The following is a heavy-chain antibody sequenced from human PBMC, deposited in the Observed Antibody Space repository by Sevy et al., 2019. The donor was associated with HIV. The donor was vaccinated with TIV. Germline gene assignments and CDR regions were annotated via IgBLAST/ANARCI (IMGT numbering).Heavy chain of an antibody. CDR1: GDTFSTHG. CDR2: IIPIFGTP. D-gene: IGHD7-27*01. CDR3: AREGGVATTGDHDAFDI. Sequence: ASVKVSCKASGDTFSTHGLSWVRQAPGQGLEWMGGIIPIFGTPNYAQKFQGRVTITADESASTDYMEMSSLRSEDTALYYCAREGGVATTGDHDAFDIWGHGTLVTVSS. J-gene: IGHJ3*02. V-gene: IGHV1-69*13.